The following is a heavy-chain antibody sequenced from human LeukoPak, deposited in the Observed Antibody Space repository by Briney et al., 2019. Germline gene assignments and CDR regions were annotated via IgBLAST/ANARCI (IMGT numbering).Heavy chain of an antibody. V-gene: IGHV3-9*03. CDR3: AKSLEGVRGAFDY. CDR1: GFTFDDYA. J-gene: IGHJ4*02. Sequence: PGGSLRLSSAASGFTFDDYAMHWVRQAPGKGLEWVSGISWNSGSIGYADSVKGRFTISRDNAKNSLYLQMNSLRAEDMALYYCAKSLEGVRGAFDYWGQGTLVTVSS. D-gene: IGHD3-16*01. CDR2: ISWNSGSI.